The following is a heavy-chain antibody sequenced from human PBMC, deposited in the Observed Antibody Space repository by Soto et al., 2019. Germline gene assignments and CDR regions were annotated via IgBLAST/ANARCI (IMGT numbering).Heavy chain of an antibody. Sequence: SETLSLTCTVSGGSISSSSYYWGWIRQPPGKGLEWIGSIYYGGSTYYNPSLKSRVPISFDTSKNQFSLKLSSVTAADTAVYYCARHRLYYYDSSGYYNWFDPWGQGTLVTVSS. D-gene: IGHD3-22*01. CDR1: GGSISSSSYY. J-gene: IGHJ5*02. CDR3: ARHRLYYYDSSGYYNWFDP. V-gene: IGHV4-39*01. CDR2: IYYGGST.